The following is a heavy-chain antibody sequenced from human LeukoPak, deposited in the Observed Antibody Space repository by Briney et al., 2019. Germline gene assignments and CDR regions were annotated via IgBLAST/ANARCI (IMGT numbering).Heavy chain of an antibody. CDR2: IYYSGST. D-gene: IGHD6-19*01. J-gene: IGHJ4*02. CDR3: ASFSSGWSY. Sequence: SETLSLTCTVSGGSISSYYWSWIRQPPGKGLEWIGYIYYSGSTNYNPSLKSRVTISVDTSKNQFSLKLSSVTAADTAVYYCASFSSGWSYWGQGTLVTVSS. CDR1: GGSISSYY. V-gene: IGHV4-59*01.